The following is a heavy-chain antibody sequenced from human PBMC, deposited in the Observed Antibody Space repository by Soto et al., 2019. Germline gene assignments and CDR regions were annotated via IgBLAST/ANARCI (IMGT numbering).Heavy chain of an antibody. CDR1: GGTFSSYA. Sequence: SVKVSCKASGGTFSSYAISWVRQAPGQGLEWMGGIIPIFGTANYAQKFQGRVTITADESTSTAYMELSSLRSEDTAVYYCARGLSATVSAYFAYWGQGTLVTVSS. D-gene: IGHD4-4*01. J-gene: IGHJ4*02. CDR2: IIPIFGTA. CDR3: ARGLSATVSAYFAY. V-gene: IGHV1-69*13.